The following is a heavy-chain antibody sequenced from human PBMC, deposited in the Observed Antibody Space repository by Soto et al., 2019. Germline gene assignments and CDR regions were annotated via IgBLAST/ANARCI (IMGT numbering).Heavy chain of an antibody. CDR1: GGSVSSRNW. CDR2: IYQTGSI. Sequence: PSETLSLTCAVSGGSVSSRNWWRWVRQPPGKGLEWIGEIYQTGSINYNPSLKSRITMSVDKSKNHFSLTLRSVTAADTAVYYCARNAGLFEVGDYGLFDYWGQGILVTVSS. CDR3: ARNAGLFEVGDYGLFDY. V-gene: IGHV4-4*02. J-gene: IGHJ4*02. D-gene: IGHD4-17*01.